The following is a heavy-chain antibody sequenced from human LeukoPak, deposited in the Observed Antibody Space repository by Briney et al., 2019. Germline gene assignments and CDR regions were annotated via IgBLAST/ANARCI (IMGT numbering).Heavy chain of an antibody. V-gene: IGHV3-23*01. D-gene: IGHD3-10*01. CDR1: GFSFSNYN. CDR3: AKGTMIRQTRGALYYNMDV. CDR2: SGSGGST. Sequence: GGSLRLSCAASGFSFSNYNMNWVRQAPGKGLEWVSDSGSGGSTYYSVYSKSRCIISRDNSKNTLYLQMNSLRAEDTAVYYCAKGTMIRQTRGALYYNMDVWGKGTTVTISS. J-gene: IGHJ6*03.